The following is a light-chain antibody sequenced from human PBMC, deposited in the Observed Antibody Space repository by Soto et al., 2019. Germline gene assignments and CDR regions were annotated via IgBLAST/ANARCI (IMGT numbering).Light chain of an antibody. CDR3: QQYGSSPET. V-gene: IGKV3-20*01. CDR1: QSVSSNY. CDR2: GAS. Sequence: EIELTQSPGTLSLSPGERATLSCRASQSVSSNYLAWYQHKPGQAPRLLIYGASTRATGIPDRFSGSGSGTDFSLTISRLEPEDFAVYYCQQYGSSPETFGQGTKLEIK. J-gene: IGKJ2*01.